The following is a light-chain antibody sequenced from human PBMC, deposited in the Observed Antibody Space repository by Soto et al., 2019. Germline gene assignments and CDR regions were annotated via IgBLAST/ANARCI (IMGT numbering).Light chain of an antibody. J-gene: IGKJ1*01. CDR3: PQYGSPRWT. CDR2: DAS. Sequence: TQSPATLSVSPGERVTLSCRASHGGASHLAWYQQKPGQAPRLLIFDASSRAPGIPDRFSGSGSGTDFTLTISRLEPEDFAVYYCPQYGSPRWTFGQRTKADI. V-gene: IGKV3-20*01. CDR1: HGGASH.